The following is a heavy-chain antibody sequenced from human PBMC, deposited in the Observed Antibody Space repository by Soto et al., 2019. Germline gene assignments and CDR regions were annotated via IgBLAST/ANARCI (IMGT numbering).Heavy chain of an antibody. V-gene: IGHV1-69*02. CDR1: GGTFSSYT. D-gene: IGHD6-6*01. J-gene: IGHJ4*02. CDR2: IIPILGIA. Sequence: QVQLVQSGAEVKKPGSSVKVSCKASGGTFSSYTISWVRQAPGQGLEWMGRIIPILGIANYAQKFQGRVTITADKSTSTAYMELSRLRSEDTAVYYCARGRGYSRSYYFDYWGQGTLVTVSS. CDR3: ARGRGYSRSYYFDY.